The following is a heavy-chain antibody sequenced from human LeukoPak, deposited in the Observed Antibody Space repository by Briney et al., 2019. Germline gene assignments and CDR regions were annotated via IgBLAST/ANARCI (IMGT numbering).Heavy chain of an antibody. CDR2: IRSKANSYAT. V-gene: IGHV3-73*01. D-gene: IGHD3-9*01. CDR3: TRPGTYYDILTGYYLDRDYYYMDV. J-gene: IGHJ6*03. CDR1: GFTFSGSA. Sequence: GGSLRLSCAASGFTFSGSAMHWVRQASGKGLEWVGRIRSKANSYATAYAASVKGSFTISRDDSKNTAYLQMNSLKTEDTAVYYCTRPGTYYDILTGYYLDRDYYYMDVWGKGTTVTVSS.